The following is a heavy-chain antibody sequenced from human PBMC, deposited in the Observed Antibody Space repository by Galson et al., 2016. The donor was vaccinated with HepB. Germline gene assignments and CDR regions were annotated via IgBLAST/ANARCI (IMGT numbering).Heavy chain of an antibody. D-gene: IGHD1-26*01. Sequence: SVKVSCKASGYTFTGYYMHWVRQTPGQGLEWMGWINPNSGGTNYAQKFQGWVTMTRDTSISTAYMELSRLKSDDTAVYYCARDAWSGSYSGIDYWGQGTLVTVSP. J-gene: IGHJ4*02. CDR2: INPNSGGT. CDR1: GYTFTGYY. V-gene: IGHV1-2*04. CDR3: ARDAWSGSYSGIDY.